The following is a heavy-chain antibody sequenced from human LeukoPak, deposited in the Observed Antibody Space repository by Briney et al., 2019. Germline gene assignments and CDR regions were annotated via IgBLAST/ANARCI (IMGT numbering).Heavy chain of an antibody. J-gene: IGHJ4*02. CDR3: AREGRSGDYDY. CDR2: ISYDGSNK. CDR1: GFTFGDYA. V-gene: IGHV3-30-3*01. D-gene: IGHD4-17*01. Sequence: PGGSLRLSCTASGFTFGDYAMSWVRQAPGKGLEWVAVISYDGSNKYYADSVKGRFTISRDNSKNTLYLQMNSLRAEDTAVYYCAREGRSGDYDYWGQGTLVTVSS.